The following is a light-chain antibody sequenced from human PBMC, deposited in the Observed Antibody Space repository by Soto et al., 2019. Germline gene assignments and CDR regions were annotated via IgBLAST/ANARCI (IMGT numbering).Light chain of an antibody. V-gene: IGKV3-20*01. CDR2: DAS. CDR1: QSVSTNS. CDR3: QQYASSLN. J-gene: IGKJ4*01. Sequence: PGERATLSCRASQSVSTNSLAWYQQKPGQAPRLLIYDASSRATGVPDKFRGSGSGTDFTLIISRLEPEDFAVYYCQQYASSLNFGGGVNIEIK.